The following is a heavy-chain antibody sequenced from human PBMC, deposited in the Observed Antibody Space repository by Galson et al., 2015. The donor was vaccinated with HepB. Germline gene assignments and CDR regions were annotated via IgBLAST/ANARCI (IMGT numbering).Heavy chain of an antibody. CDR3: VKDWEGSTCPCMDV. V-gene: IGHV3-23*01. Sequence: SLRLSCAASGFTFRSHAMSWVRQAPGKGLEWVSSISGSGDDTYNADSVKGRFTISRDNSKNTVFLQMNSLRAEDPALYYCVKDWEGSTCPCMDVWGQGTTVTVSS. CDR1: GFTFRSHA. CDR2: ISGSGDDT. J-gene: IGHJ6*02. D-gene: IGHD1-26*01.